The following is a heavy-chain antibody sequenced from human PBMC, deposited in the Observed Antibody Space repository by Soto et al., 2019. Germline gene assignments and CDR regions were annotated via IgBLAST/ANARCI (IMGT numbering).Heavy chain of an antibody. CDR3: ARTRQLVMLRLTYYYYYGMDV. D-gene: IGHD6-13*01. J-gene: IGHJ6*02. CDR1: GGTFSSYA. Sequence: SVKVSCKASGGTFSSYAISWVRQAPGQGLEWMGGIIPIFGTANYAQKLQGRVTITADESTSTAYMELSSLRSEDTAVYYCARTRQLVMLRLTYYYYYGMDVWGQGTTVTVSS. CDR2: IIPIFGTA. V-gene: IGHV1-69*13.